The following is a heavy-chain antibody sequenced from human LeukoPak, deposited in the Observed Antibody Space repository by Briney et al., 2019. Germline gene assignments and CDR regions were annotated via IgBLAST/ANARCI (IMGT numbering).Heavy chain of an antibody. Sequence: TGGSLRLSCAASGFIFSSFGMHWVRQAPGKGLEWVAIIWYDGSYEYYADSVKGRFTISRDNAKNSLYLQMNSLRAEDTAVYYCAREGDSYYYDSSGYYTDYWGQGTLVTVSS. CDR3: AREGDSYYYDSSGYYTDY. V-gene: IGHV3-33*01. CDR2: IWYDGSYE. J-gene: IGHJ4*02. D-gene: IGHD3-22*01. CDR1: GFIFSSFG.